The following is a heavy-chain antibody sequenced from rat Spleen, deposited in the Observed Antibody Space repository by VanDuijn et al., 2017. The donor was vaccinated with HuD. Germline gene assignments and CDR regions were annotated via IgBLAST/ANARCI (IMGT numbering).Heavy chain of an antibody. D-gene: IGHD1-4*01. CDR2: ISSGGNK. J-gene: IGHJ3*01. Sequence: VQLKESGPGLVQSSQTLSLTCTVSGFSLTSNGVSWVRQPPGEGLEWIAAISSGGNKYNNSAPKSRLSISRDTSKSQVFLKMNSLQTEDTATYFCTRESLPGYNSHWFVYWGQGTLVTVSS. V-gene: IGHV2S12*01. CDR3: TRESLPGYNSHWFVY. CDR1: GFSLTSNG.